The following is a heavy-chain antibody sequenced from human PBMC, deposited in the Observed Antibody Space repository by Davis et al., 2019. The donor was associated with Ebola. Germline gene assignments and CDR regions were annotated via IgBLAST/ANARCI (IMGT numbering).Heavy chain of an antibody. V-gene: IGHV3-74*01. D-gene: IGHD3-9*01. CDR1: GFTFSSYW. CDR2: VNSDGSNT. CDR3: AKGGANDNFDIVTGHNQDAFDI. J-gene: IGHJ3*02. Sequence: GESLKISCAASGFTFSSYWMHWVRQAPGKGLVWVSRVNSDGSNTNYADSVKGRFTISRDNAKNALYLQMNSLRAEDTAVYYCAKGGANDNFDIVTGHNQDAFDIWGQGTMVSISS.